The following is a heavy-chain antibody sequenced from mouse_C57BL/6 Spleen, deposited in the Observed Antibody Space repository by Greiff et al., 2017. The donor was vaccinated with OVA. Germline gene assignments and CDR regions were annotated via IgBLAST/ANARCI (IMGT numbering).Heavy chain of an antibody. CDR1: GYTFTSYW. Sequence: EVQLQQSGTVLARPGASVKMSCKPSGYTFTSYWMHWVKQRPGQGLEWIGAIYPGNSDTSYNQKFKGKAKLTAVTSASTAYMELSSLTNEDSAVYYCTRGHGYDEKDYWGQGTTLTVSS. V-gene: IGHV1-5*01. CDR2: IYPGNSDT. D-gene: IGHD2-2*01. J-gene: IGHJ2*01. CDR3: TRGHGYDEKDY.